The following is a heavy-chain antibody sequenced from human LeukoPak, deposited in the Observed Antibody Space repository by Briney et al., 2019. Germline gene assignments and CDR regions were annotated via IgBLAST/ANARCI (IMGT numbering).Heavy chain of an antibody. CDR1: GFTFSSYA. D-gene: IGHD3-10*01. CDR2: ISYDGSNK. Sequence: PGRSLRLSCAASGFTFSSYAMHWVRQAPGKGLEWVAVISYDGSNKYYADSVKGRFTISRDNAKNSLYLQMNSLRAEDTAVYYCARDTGWGQGALVTVSS. CDR3: ARDTG. J-gene: IGHJ4*02. V-gene: IGHV3-30-3*01.